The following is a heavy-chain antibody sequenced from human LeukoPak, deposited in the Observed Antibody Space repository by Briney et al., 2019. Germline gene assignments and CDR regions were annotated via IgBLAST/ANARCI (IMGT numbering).Heavy chain of an antibody. CDR3: ARLAIYSSGEDY. CDR2: IYYSGST. D-gene: IGHD6-19*01. J-gene: IGHJ4*02. V-gene: IGHV4-39*01. CDR1: GGSISSTRYY. Sequence: SETLSLTCTVSGGSISSTRYYWGWIRRPPGKGLEWIGSIYYSGSTYYNPSLKSRVTISVDTSKNQFSLKLSSVTAADTAVYYCARLAIYSSGEDYWGQGTLVTVSS.